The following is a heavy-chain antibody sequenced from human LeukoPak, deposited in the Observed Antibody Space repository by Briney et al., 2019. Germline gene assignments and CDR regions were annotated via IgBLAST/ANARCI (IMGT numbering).Heavy chain of an antibody. V-gene: IGHV3-23*01. CDR3: VREAGYCASVCLKSNWFDP. CDR1: GFPFSNRA. CDR2: ISNGNT. D-gene: IGHD2-21*02. Sequence: PGGSLRLSCAASGFPFSNRAMSWVRQPPGKGLEWVSAISNGNTYYADSVRGRFTISRDDSKNMVYLQMNSLRVEDTARYYCVREAGYCASVCLKSNWFDPWGQGTLVTVSS. J-gene: IGHJ5*02.